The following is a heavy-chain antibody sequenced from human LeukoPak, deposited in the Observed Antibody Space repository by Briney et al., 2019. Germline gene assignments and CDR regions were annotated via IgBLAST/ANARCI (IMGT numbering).Heavy chain of an antibody. J-gene: IGHJ4*02. Sequence: ASVKVSCKASGYTFTSYDINWVRQATGQGLEWMGWMNPNSGNTGYAQKFQGRVTMTRSTSISTAYMELSSLRSEDTAVYYCASSLNTAMVRAIDYWGQGTLVTVSS. CDR2: MNPNSGNT. D-gene: IGHD5-18*01. CDR1: GYTFTSYD. V-gene: IGHV1-8*01. CDR3: ASSLNTAMVRAIDY.